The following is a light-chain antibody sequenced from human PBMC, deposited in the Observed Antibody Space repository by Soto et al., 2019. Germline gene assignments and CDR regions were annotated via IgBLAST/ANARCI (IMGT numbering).Light chain of an antibody. CDR1: QSISTE. CDR3: QQYNNWPPIT. V-gene: IGKV3D-15*01. J-gene: IGKJ5*01. Sequence: EIVMTQSPASLSVSPGERVTLSCRASQSISTELAWYQQKPGQAPRLLIFAASSRASGIPDRFSGSGSGTEFTLTISSLQSEDFAVYYCQQYNNWPPITFGQGTRLENK. CDR2: AAS.